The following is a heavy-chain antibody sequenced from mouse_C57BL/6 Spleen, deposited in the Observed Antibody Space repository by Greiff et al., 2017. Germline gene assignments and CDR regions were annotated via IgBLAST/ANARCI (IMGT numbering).Heavy chain of an antibody. CDR1: GYTFTSYW. V-gene: IGHV1-69*01. CDR2: IDPSDSDT. Sequence: QVQLQQPGAELVMPGASVKLSCKASGYTFTSYWMHWVKQRPGQGLEWIGEIDPSDSDTNYNQKFKGKSTLTVDKSSSTAYMQLSSLTSEDAAVYYCARSPSDSGFAYWGQGTMVTVSA. CDR3: ARSPSDSGFAY. J-gene: IGHJ3*01.